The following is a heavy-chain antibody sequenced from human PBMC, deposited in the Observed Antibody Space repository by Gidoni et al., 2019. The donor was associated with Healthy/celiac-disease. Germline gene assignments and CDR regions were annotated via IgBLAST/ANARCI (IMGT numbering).Heavy chain of an antibody. V-gene: IGHV3-74*01. Sequence: SRDNAKNTLYLQMNSLRAEDTAVYYCARVSAARRYLDAFDIWGQGTMVTVSS. D-gene: IGHD6-6*01. J-gene: IGHJ3*02. CDR3: ARVSAARRYLDAFDI.